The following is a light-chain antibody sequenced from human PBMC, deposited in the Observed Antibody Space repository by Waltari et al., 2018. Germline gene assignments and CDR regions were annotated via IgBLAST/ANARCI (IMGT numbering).Light chain of an antibody. Sequence: LSCRASHSVTNYLAWYQQKPGQAPRLLIYDISTRATAIPARFNGSGSGTDFTLTISSLEPEDFAVYYCLQRDRWLTFGGGTKVEIK. CDR2: DIS. CDR1: HSVTNY. CDR3: LQRDRWLT. V-gene: IGKV3-11*01. J-gene: IGKJ4*01.